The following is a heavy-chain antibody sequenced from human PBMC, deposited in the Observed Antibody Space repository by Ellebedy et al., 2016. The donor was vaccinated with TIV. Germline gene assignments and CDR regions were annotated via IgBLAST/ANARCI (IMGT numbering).Heavy chain of an antibody. V-gene: IGHV3-48*04. Sequence: GGSLRLXCEVTGVNFRKFSLNWVRQAPGKGLEWVAFISADGDTIYYAKSVKGRFTISRDDADSSLSLQMNSLRGDDTAVYYCVAALDYWGQGPLVTVS. CDR1: GVNFRKFS. J-gene: IGHJ4*02. D-gene: IGHD6-25*01. CDR3: VAALDY. CDR2: ISADGDTI.